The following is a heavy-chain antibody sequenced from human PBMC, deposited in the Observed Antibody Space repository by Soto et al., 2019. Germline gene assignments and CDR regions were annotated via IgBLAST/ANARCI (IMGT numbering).Heavy chain of an antibody. D-gene: IGHD3-22*01. Sequence: ASVKVSCKASGYTFTSYYMHWVRQAPGQGLEWMGIINPNGGGTSYAQKFQGRVTLSVDTSTNQCSLTLSSMTAADTAVYYCALRSMAVVPEYWGQGTLVTVSS. CDR2: INPNGGGT. J-gene: IGHJ4*02. CDR3: ALRSMAVVPEY. V-gene: IGHV1-46*01. CDR1: GYTFTSYY.